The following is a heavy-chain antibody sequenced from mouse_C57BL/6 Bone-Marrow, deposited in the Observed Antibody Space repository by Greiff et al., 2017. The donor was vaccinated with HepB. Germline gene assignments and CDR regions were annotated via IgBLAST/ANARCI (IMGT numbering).Heavy chain of an antibody. D-gene: IGHD1-1*01. CDR1: GYSFTGYY. CDR3: TRGTTVFDY. CDR2: INPGTGNT. J-gene: IGHJ2*01. V-gene: IGHV1-42*01. Sequence: VQLQQSGPELVKPGASVKISCKASGYSFTGYYMHWVKQSPENSLEWIGGINPGTGNTNYNQKFKDKATLTVDKSSSSAYMQLKSLTSEESAVYYCTRGTTVFDYWGQGTTLTVSS.